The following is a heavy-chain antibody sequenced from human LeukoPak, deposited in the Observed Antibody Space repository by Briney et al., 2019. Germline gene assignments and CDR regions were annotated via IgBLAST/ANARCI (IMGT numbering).Heavy chain of an antibody. D-gene: IGHD1-26*01. J-gene: IGHJ5*02. V-gene: IGHV4-4*09. Sequence: SETLSLTCTVSGGSISGNYWNWIRQPPGQGLEWIAYIHSSGYTNYNPSLKSRVTISVDTSNNQFSLKVTSVTAADTAMYYCTKRQGPTSGSYDYFDPWGQGALVTVPS. CDR1: GGSISGNY. CDR2: IHSSGYT. CDR3: TKRQGPTSGSYDYFDP.